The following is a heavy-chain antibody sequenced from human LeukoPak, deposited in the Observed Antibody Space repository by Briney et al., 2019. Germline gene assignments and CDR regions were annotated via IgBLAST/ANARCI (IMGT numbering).Heavy chain of an antibody. D-gene: IGHD6-13*01. CDR3: TSQYSSSWYGDYGMDA. V-gene: IGHV3-49*03. CDR1: GFTFGDYA. J-gene: IGHJ6*02. Sequence: GGSLRLSCTASGFTFGDYAMSWFRQAPGKGLEWVGFIRSKAYGGTTEYAASVKGRFTISRDDSKSIAYLQMNSLKTEDTAVYYCTSQYSSSWYGDYGMDAWGQGTTVTVSS. CDR2: IRSKAYGGTT.